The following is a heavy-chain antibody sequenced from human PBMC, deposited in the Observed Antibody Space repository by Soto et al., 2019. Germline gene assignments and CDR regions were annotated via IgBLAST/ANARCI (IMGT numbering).Heavy chain of an antibody. J-gene: IGHJ6*02. V-gene: IGHV1-2*04. Sequence: ASVKVSCKASGYSFTGYYIHWVRQAPRQGLGWLGWINPNSGGTNYAQKFQGWVTMTRDTSISTAYMELSRLRSDDTAVYYCARSAAGPGYGMDGWGQGTTDTVSS. CDR3: ARSAAGPGYGMDG. D-gene: IGHD6-13*01. CDR1: GYSFTGYY. CDR2: INPNSGGT.